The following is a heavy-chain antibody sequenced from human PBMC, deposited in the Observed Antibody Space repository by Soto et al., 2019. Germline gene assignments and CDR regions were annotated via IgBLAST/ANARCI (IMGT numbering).Heavy chain of an antibody. V-gene: IGHV3-48*01. D-gene: IGHD5-18*01. J-gene: IGHJ4*02. Sequence: EVQLVESGGGLVQPGGSLRLSCAASGFTFSSYSMNWVRQAPGKGLEWVSYISSSSSTIYYADSVKGRFTISRDNAKNSLYLQMNSLRAEDTAVYYCARDRLAPDSYGDYWGQGTLVTVSS. CDR2: ISSSSSTI. CDR1: GFTFSSYS. CDR3: ARDRLAPDSYGDY.